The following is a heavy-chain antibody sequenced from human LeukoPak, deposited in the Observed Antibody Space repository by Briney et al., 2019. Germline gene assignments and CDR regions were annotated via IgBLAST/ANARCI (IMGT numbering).Heavy chain of an antibody. D-gene: IGHD2-21*02. CDR2: IYYSGST. J-gene: IGHJ5*02. Sequence: SETLSLTCTVSGGSIGSYYWSWIRQPPGKGLEWIGYIYYSGSTNYNPSLKSRVTISVDTSKNQFSLKLSSVTAADTAVYYCARDVPLAYCGGDCSGWFDPWGQGTLVTVSS. V-gene: IGHV4-59*12. CDR1: GGSIGSYY. CDR3: ARDVPLAYCGGDCSGWFDP.